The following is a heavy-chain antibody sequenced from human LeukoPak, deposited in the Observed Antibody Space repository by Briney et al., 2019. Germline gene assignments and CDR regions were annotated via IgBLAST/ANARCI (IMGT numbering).Heavy chain of an antibody. J-gene: IGHJ4*02. CDR1: GFTYTNYW. V-gene: IGHV3-7*01. CDR2: IKQDGSER. CDR3: ARGSMHVYHLYTDY. Sequence: GGSLRLSCAASGFTYTNYWVSWFRQAPGQGLEWVASIKQDGSERYYVDSVKGRFTISRDNAKNSLFLQLSSLRVEDTVVYYCARGSMHVYHLYTDYWGQGTLVTVSS. D-gene: IGHD3-16*01.